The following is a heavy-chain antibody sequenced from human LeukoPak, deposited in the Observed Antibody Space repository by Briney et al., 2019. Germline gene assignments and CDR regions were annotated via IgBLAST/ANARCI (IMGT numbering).Heavy chain of an antibody. CDR1: GFNFDTYV. V-gene: IGHV3-23*01. J-gene: IGHJ4*02. D-gene: IGHD6-19*01. CDR2: ISDSGSST. Sequence: GGSLRLSCAASGFNFDTYVMTWVRQAPGKGLEWVSGISDSGSSTYYADSVKGRFTISRDTSKNILYLQMNSLRAGDTAIYYCAKPVDYWGQGTLVTVSS. CDR3: AKPVDY.